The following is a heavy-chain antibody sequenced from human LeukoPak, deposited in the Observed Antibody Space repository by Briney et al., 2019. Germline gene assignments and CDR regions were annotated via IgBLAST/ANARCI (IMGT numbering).Heavy chain of an antibody. V-gene: IGHV3-23*01. J-gene: IGHJ3*02. CDR3: AKVARDYVWGSYRPGREDI. CDR1: GFTFRSYA. Sequence: GGSLRLSCAASGFTFRSYAMSWGRQAPGKGLEWVSAISGSGGSTYYADSVKGRFTISRDNSKNTLYLQMNSLRAEDTAVYYCAKVARDYVWGSYRPGREDIWGQGTMVTVSS. CDR2: ISGSGGST. D-gene: IGHD3-16*02.